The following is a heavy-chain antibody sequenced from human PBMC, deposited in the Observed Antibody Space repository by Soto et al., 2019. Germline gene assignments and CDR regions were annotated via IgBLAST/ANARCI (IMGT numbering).Heavy chain of an antibody. D-gene: IGHD3-10*01. CDR1: GGSISSYY. CDR3: ARDHYYGSGRQFDP. J-gene: IGHJ5*02. CDR2: IYYSGST. Sequence: PSETLSLTCTVSGGSISSYYWSWIRQPPGKGLEWIGYIYYSGSTNYNPSLKSRVTISVDTSKNQFSLKLSSVTAADTAVYYCARDHYYGSGRQFDPWGQGTLVT. V-gene: IGHV4-59*01.